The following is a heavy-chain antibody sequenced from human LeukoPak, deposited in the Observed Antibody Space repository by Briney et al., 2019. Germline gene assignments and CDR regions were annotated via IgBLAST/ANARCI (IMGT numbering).Heavy chain of an antibody. J-gene: IGHJ4*02. CDR3: AREKVPAAIPTAFGY. V-gene: IGHV1-2*02. D-gene: IGHD2-2*02. CDR1: GYTFTGYY. CDR2: INPNSGGT. Sequence: GASVKVSCKASGYTFTGYYMHWVRQAPGQGLEWMGWINPNSGGTNYAQKFQGRVTMTRDTSISTAYMELSRLRSDDTAVYYCAREKVPAAIPTAFGYWGQGTLVTVSS.